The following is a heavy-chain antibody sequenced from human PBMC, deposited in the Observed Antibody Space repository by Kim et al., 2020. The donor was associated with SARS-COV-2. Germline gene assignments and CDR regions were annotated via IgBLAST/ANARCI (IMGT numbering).Heavy chain of an antibody. J-gene: IGHJ4*02. CDR1: GFNFSSYW. V-gene: IGHV3-7*01. Sequence: GGSLRLSCAASGFNFSSYWMSWVRQAPAKGLEWGANIKEDGSDIYSADSVKGRFTTSRENAKSSLYLQMNSLRADDTAVYYCARYPFDSWGQGTLVTVSS. CDR3: ARYPFDS. CDR2: IKEDGSDI.